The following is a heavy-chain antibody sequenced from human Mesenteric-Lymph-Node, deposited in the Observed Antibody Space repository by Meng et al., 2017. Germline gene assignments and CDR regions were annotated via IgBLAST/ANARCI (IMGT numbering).Heavy chain of an antibody. CDR3: ARVIAAAGTRYYYGMDV. D-gene: IGHD6-13*01. CDR1: GGSISSSSYY. CDR2: IYYSGST. Sequence: GSLRLSCTVSGGSISSSSYYWGWIRQPPGKGLEWIGSIYYSGSTYYNPSLKSRVTISVDTSKNQFSLKLSSVTAADTDVYYCARVIAAAGTRYYYGMDVWGQGTTVTVSS. V-gene: IGHV4-39*07. J-gene: IGHJ6*02.